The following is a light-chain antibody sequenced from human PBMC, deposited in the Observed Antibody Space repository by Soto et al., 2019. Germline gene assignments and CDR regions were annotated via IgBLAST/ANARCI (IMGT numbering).Light chain of an antibody. CDR2: MIS. CDR3: MQATQAYT. Sequence: DIVLTQTPLSSPVTLGQPASISCRSSQSLVHSHGNTYLTWLQQRPGQPPRLLIYMISNRCSGVPDRFSGSGAGTDFTLKLSRVEAEDVGVYYCMQATQAYTFGQGPKLQI. J-gene: IGKJ2*01. CDR1: QSLVHSHGNTY. V-gene: IGKV2-24*01.